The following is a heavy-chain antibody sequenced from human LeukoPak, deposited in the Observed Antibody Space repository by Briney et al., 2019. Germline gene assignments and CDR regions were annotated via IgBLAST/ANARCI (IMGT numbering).Heavy chain of an antibody. J-gene: IGHJ4*02. Sequence: GGSLRLSCAASGITFSSYAMSWVRQAPGKGLEWVSGISGSGGNTHNADSVKGRFTISRDNSKNTLYLQMNSLRAEDTAIYYCAKGGHYDYVWGSYRLDYWGQGTLVTVSS. D-gene: IGHD3-16*02. V-gene: IGHV3-23*01. CDR3: AKGGHYDYVWGSYRLDY. CDR1: GITFSSYA. CDR2: ISGSGGNT.